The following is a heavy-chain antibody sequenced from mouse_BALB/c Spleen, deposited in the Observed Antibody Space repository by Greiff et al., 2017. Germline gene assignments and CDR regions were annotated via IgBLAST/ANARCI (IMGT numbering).Heavy chain of an antibody. CDR3: TRSPYGSSYLYYYAMDY. D-gene: IGHD1-1*01. J-gene: IGHJ4*01. CDR2: IYPGNSDT. V-gene: IGHV1-5*01. Sequence: EVKLQESGTVLARPGASVKMSCKASGYTFTSYWMHWVKQRPGQGLEWIGAIYPGNSDTSYNQKFKGKAKLTAVTSTSTAYMELSSLTNEDSAVYYCTRSPYGSSYLYYYAMDYWGQGTSVTVSS. CDR1: GYTFTSYW.